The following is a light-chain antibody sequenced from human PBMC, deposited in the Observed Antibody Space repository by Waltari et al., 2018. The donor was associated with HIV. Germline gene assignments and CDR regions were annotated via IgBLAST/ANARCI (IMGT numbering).Light chain of an antibody. J-gene: IGKJ2*01. Sequence: DIVMTQSPAILSVSPGERVTLSCRASQGVGSNLAWYQQKVGQAPRLLIDGAATRAAEIPVRCSGSGSGTDFTLTIDSLQSEDFATYYCQQYNIRPRGNTFSQGTKLQIK. V-gene: IGKV3-15*01. CDR2: GAA. CDR1: QGVGSN. CDR3: QQYNIRPRGNT.